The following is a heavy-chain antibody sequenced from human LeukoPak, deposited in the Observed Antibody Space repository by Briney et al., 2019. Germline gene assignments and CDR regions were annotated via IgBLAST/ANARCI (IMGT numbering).Heavy chain of an antibody. V-gene: IGHV3-15*01. D-gene: IGHD1-7*01. J-gene: IGHJ3*02. CDR3: TTDKVRELELLDAFDI. Sequence: GGSLRLSCAASGFTFSNAWMSWVRQAPGKGLEWVGRIKSKTDGGTTDYAAPVKGGFTISRDDSKNTLYLQMNSLKTEDTAVYYCTTDKVRELELLDAFDIWGQGTMVTVSS. CDR1: GFTFSNAW. CDR2: IKSKTDGGTT.